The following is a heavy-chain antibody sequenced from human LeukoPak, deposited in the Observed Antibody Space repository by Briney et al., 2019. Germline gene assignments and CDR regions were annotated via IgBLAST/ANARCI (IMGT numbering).Heavy chain of an antibody. CDR2: ITISGRTP. V-gene: IGHV3-48*01. CDR3: ARDFGWAFDY. CDR1: GFTFSSYA. Sequence: GGSLRLSCAASGFTFSSYAMSWVRQAPGKGLEWVSYITISGRTPYYADSVKGRFTISRDNAKNSLYLQMNSLRAEDTAVYYCARDFGWAFDYWGQGALVTVSS. J-gene: IGHJ4*01. D-gene: IGHD3-16*01.